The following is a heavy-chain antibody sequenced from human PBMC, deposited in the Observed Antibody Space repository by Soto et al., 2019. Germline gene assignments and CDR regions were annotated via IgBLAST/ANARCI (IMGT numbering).Heavy chain of an antibody. V-gene: IGHV3-64D*08. CDR3: VNPYYYVSSGYYYAAEYFQQ. J-gene: IGHJ1*01. CDR1: GFTFSSYA. Sequence: PGGSLRLSCSASGFTFSSYAMHWVRQAPGKGLEYVSAISSNGGSTYYADSVKGRFTISRDNSKNTLYLQMSSLRAEDTAVYYCVNPYYYVSSGYYYAAEYFQQWGQGTLVTVSS. D-gene: IGHD3-22*01. CDR2: ISSNGGST.